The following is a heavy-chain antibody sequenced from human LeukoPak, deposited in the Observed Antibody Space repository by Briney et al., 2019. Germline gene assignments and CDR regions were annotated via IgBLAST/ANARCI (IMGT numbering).Heavy chain of an antibody. CDR1: GLTFDDYA. CDR2: ISWNGDNI. D-gene: IGHD1-26*01. Sequence: GGSLRLSCAASGLTFDDYAMHWVRQAPGKGLEWVSGISWNGDNIGYADSVKGRFTISRDNAKNSLYLQMNSLRVEDTALYYCTKGSGSHYYFDYWGQGTLVTVSS. CDR3: TKGSGSHYYFDY. V-gene: IGHV3-9*01. J-gene: IGHJ4*02.